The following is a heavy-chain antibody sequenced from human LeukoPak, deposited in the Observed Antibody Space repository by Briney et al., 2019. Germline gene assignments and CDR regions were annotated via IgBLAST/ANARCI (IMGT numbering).Heavy chain of an antibody. V-gene: IGHV1-18*01. Sequence: GASVKVSCKASGYTFTSYDINWVRQAPGQGLEWMGWISAYNGNTNYAQKLQGRVTMTTDTSTSTAYMELRSLRSDDTAVYYCARGPVVVTFGNAFDIWGQGTMVTVSS. D-gene: IGHD2-21*02. CDR1: GYTFTSYD. CDR2: ISAYNGNT. J-gene: IGHJ3*02. CDR3: ARGPVVVTFGNAFDI.